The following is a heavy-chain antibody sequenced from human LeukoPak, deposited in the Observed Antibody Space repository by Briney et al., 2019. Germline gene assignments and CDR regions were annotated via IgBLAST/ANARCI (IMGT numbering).Heavy chain of an antibody. D-gene: IGHD3-22*01. CDR3: PTGPYYYDSCEPFDY. CDR2: IKSKTDGGTT. J-gene: IGHJ4*02. Sequence: GGSLRLSCAASGFTFSNAWMSWVRQAPGKGLEWVGRIKSKTDGGTTDYAAPVKGKFTISRDDSKNTLYLQMNSLKTEDIAVYYCPTGPYYYDSCEPFDYWGQGTLVTVSS. CDR1: GFTFSNAW. V-gene: IGHV3-15*01.